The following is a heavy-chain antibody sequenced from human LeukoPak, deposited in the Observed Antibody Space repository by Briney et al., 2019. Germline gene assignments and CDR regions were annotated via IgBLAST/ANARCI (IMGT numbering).Heavy chain of an antibody. V-gene: IGHV3-30-3*01. D-gene: IGHD2-2*01. CDR2: ISYDGSNK. J-gene: IGHJ4*02. CDR1: GFIFSSYA. Sequence: GGSLRLSCAASGFIFSSYAMHWVRQAPGKGLEWVAVISYDGSNKYYADSVKGRFTISRDNSKNTLYLQMNSLRAEDTAVYYCARAKGQYQLLTNDYWGQGTLITVSS. CDR3: ARAKGQYQLLTNDY.